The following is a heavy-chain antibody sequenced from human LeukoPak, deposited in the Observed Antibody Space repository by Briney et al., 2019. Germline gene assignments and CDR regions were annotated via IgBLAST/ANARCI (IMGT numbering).Heavy chain of an antibody. CDR3: ASLSGSDY. J-gene: IGHJ4*02. D-gene: IGHD3-10*01. CDR2: ISSSSSYI. Sequence: PGGSLRLSCAASGFTFSSYSMNWVRQAPGKGLEWVSSISSSSSYIYYADSVKGRFTISGDNARNSLYLQMNSLRAEDTAVYYCASLSGSDYWGQGTLVTVSS. V-gene: IGHV3-21*01. CDR1: GFTFSSYS.